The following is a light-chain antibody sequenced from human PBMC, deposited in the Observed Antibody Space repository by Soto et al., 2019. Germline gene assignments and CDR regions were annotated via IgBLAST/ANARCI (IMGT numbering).Light chain of an antibody. V-gene: IGKV3-11*01. Sequence: EIVLTQSPATLSLSPGESATLSCRASQSVSHFLAWYQQKPGQAPRLLIYDTSSRATGIPGRFSGSGSGTDFTLTIDILEPADAAVYYCQQRTDWPTFGGGIKVEI. CDR3: QQRTDWPT. CDR2: DTS. CDR1: QSVSHF. J-gene: IGKJ4*01.